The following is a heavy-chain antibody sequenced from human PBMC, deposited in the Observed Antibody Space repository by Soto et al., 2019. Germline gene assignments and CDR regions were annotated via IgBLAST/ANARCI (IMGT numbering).Heavy chain of an antibody. Sequence: PGGSLRLSCAASGFTFSSYWMHWVRQAPGKGLVWISRINSDGSSTSYADSVKGRFTISRDNAKNTLYLQMNSLRAEDTAVYYCAREGSDWYIDYWGQGTLVTVSS. CDR2: INSDGSST. D-gene: IGHD6-19*01. V-gene: IGHV3-74*01. J-gene: IGHJ4*02. CDR3: AREGSDWYIDY. CDR1: GFTFSSYW.